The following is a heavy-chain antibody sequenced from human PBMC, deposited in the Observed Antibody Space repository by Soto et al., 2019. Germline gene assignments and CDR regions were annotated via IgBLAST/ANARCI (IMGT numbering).Heavy chain of an antibody. V-gene: IGHV3-66*01. CDR2: IYSGGST. J-gene: IGHJ4*02. CDR1: GFTVSSNY. D-gene: IGHD3-10*01. Sequence: EVQLVESGGGLVQPGGSLRLSCAAAGFTVSSNYISWVRQAPGKGLEWVSVIYSGGSTYYADSVRGRFTISRDNSKNTVYLQMSSLRAEDTAVYYCARDPYGSGSLYNGDYWGQGTLDTVSS. CDR3: ARDPYGSGSLYNGDY.